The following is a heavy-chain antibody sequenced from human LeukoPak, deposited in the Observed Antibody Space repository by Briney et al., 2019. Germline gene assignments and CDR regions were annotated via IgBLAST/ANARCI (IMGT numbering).Heavy chain of an antibody. D-gene: IGHD1-26*01. Sequence: ASVKVSCKASGYTFTSYDINWVRQATGQGLEWMGWMNPNSGNTGYAQKFQGRVTITRNTSISTAYMELSSLRSEDTAVYYCARGKSIVGATKGNLSRDYYFDYWGQGTLVTVSS. J-gene: IGHJ4*02. CDR1: GYTFTSYD. CDR2: MNPNSGNT. V-gene: IGHV1-8*03. CDR3: ARGKSIVGATKGNLSRDYYFDY.